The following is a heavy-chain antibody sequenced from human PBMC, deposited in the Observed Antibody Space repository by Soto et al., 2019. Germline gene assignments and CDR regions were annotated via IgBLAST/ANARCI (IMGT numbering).Heavy chain of an antibody. CDR2: IYYSGST. V-gene: IGHV4-31*03. CDR1: GGSISSGGYY. Sequence: SETLSLTCTVSGGSISSGGYYWSWIRQHPGKGLEWIGYIYYSGSTYYNPSLKSRVTISVDTSKNQFSLKLSSVTAADTAVYYCARDGGYSGYDPYYFDYWGQGTLVTVSS. D-gene: IGHD5-12*01. J-gene: IGHJ4*02. CDR3: ARDGGYSGYDPYYFDY.